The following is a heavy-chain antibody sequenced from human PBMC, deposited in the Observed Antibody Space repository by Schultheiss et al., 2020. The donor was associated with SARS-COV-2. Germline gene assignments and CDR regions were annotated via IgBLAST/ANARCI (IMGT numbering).Heavy chain of an antibody. CDR1: GYTFTSYY. Sequence: ASVKVSCKASGYTFTSYYMHWVRQAPGQGLEWMGWISAYNGNTNYAQKLQGRVTMTTDTSTSTAYMELRSLRSEDTAVHYCARDDSYYDTPSYYYGMDVWGQGTTVTVSS. CDR3: ARDDSYYDTPSYYYGMDV. J-gene: IGHJ6*02. D-gene: IGHD3-22*01. V-gene: IGHV1-18*04. CDR2: ISAYNGNT.